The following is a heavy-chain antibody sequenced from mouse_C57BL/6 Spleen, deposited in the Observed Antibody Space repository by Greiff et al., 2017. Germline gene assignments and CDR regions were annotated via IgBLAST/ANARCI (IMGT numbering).Heavy chain of an antibody. CDR2: ISDGGSYT. CDR1: GFTFSSYA. J-gene: IGHJ2*01. V-gene: IGHV5-4*01. Sequence: EVHLVESGGGLVKPGGSLKLSCAASGFTFSSYAMTWVRQTPEKGLEWVATISDGGSYTYYPDNVKGRFTISRDNAKNNLYLQMSHLKSEDTAMYYCARDGYYHIDDWGQGTTLTVSS. D-gene: IGHD2-3*01. CDR3: ARDGYYHIDD.